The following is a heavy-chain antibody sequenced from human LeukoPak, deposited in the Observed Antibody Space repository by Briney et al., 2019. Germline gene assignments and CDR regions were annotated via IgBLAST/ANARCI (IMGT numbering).Heavy chain of an antibody. CDR2: IYYSGSI. J-gene: IGHJ3*02. CDR1: GYSISSSNY. CDR3: ARKATTGPTKAAFDI. V-gene: IGHV4-28*05. Sequence: SDTLSLTCAVSGYSISSSNYWGWIRQPPGKGLEWIGHIYYSGSIYYNPSLKSRVTMSVDTSKNQFSLKLSSVTAVDTAVYYCARKATTGPTKAAFDIWGQGAMVTVSS. D-gene: IGHD4-17*01.